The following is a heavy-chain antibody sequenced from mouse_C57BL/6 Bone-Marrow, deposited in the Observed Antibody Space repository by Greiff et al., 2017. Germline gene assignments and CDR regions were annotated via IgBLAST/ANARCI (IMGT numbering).Heavy chain of an antibody. CDR1: GYSITSGYY. J-gene: IGHJ3*01. V-gene: IGHV3-6*01. Sequence: DVQLQESGPGLVKPSQSLSLTCSVTGYSITSGYYWNWIRQFPGNKLEWMGYISYDGSNNYNPSLKNRISITRDTSKNQFFLKLNSVTTEDTATYYCARGWLLPWFAYWGQGTLVTVSA. CDR2: ISYDGSN. D-gene: IGHD2-3*01. CDR3: ARGWLLPWFAY.